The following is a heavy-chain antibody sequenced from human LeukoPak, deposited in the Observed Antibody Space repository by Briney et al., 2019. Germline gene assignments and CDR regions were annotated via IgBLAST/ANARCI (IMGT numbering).Heavy chain of an antibody. D-gene: IGHD6-6*01. J-gene: IGHJ4*02. Sequence: GGSLRLSCAASRFNFSNYGMHWVRQAPGKGLEWVAFIRYDGNNKYHADSVKGRFTISRDNSKSTLYLQINSLRADDTAVYYCAKDLSTTRPAPGYWGQGTLVTVSS. CDR1: RFNFSNYG. CDR2: IRYDGNNK. CDR3: AKDLSTTRPAPGY. V-gene: IGHV3-30*02.